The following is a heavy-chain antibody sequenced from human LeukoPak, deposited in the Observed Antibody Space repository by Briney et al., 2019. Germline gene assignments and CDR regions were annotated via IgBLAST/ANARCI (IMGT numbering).Heavy chain of an antibody. V-gene: IGHV3-74*01. J-gene: IGHJ3*02. D-gene: IGHD6-13*01. CDR1: GFTFSSYW. Sequence: GGSLRLSCAASGFTFSSYWMHWVRQAPGKGLVCVSRINSDGSSTSYADSVKGRFTISRDNAKNTLYLQMNSLRAEDTAVYYCARDLSSSWPPHDAFDIWGQGTMVTVSS. CDR2: INSDGSST. CDR3: ARDLSSSWPPHDAFDI.